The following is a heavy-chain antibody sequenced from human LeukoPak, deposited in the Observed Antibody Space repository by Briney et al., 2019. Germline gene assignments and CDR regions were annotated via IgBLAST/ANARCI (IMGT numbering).Heavy chain of an antibody. Sequence: SETLSLTCTVSGGSISGYYWSWIRQPPGKGVEWIGFIYYSGSTNYNPSLKCRVTISVDTSKNQISLRLSSVTAADTAVYYCARDAEMATPYYYGMDVWGQGTTVTVSS. D-gene: IGHD5-24*01. J-gene: IGHJ6*02. CDR1: GGSISGYY. V-gene: IGHV4-59*01. CDR2: IYYSGST. CDR3: ARDAEMATPYYYGMDV.